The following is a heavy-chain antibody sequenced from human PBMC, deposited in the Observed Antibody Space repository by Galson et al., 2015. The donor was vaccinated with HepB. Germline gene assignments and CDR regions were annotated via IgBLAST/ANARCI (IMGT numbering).Heavy chain of an antibody. J-gene: IGHJ4*02. CDR2: INPIPGIA. V-gene: IGHV1-69*04. Sequence: SVKVSCKASGCTFSSYAMSWVRQAPGQGLEWMGRINPIPGIANYAQKFKGRVTITADNSTSTAYMELSSLRSEDTAVYYCARAFGGAAGSDFDYWGQGTLVTVSS. CDR3: ARAFGGAAGSDFDY. D-gene: IGHD6-13*01. CDR1: GCTFSSYA.